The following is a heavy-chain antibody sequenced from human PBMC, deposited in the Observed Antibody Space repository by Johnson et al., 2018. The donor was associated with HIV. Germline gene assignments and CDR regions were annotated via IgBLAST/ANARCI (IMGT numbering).Heavy chain of an antibody. CDR3: ATGENLKWELRFVDAFDI. J-gene: IGHJ3*02. V-gene: IGHV3-9*01. Sequence: VQLVESGGGLVQPCRSLRLSCAASGFTFDDYAMHWVRQAPGKGLEWVSGISWNGGSTGYADSVKGRFTISRDNAKNSLYLQMNSLRAEDTALYYCATGENLKWELRFVDAFDIWGQGTMLTVSS. D-gene: IGHD1-26*01. CDR2: ISWNGGST. CDR1: GFTFDDYA.